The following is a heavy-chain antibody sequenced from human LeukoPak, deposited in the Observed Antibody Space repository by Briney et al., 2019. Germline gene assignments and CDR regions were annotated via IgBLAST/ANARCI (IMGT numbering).Heavy chain of an antibody. CDR3: ARDDIVVVPAASGKQYYYCGMDV. Sequence: SETLSLTCTVSGGSISSSSYYWGWIRQPPGKGLEWIGSIYYSGSTYYNPSLKSRVTISVDTSKNQFSLKLSSVTAADTAVYYCARDDIVVVPAASGKQYYYCGMDVWGQGTTVTVSS. D-gene: IGHD2-2*01. CDR1: GGSISSSSYY. J-gene: IGHJ6*02. CDR2: IYYSGST. V-gene: IGHV4-39*07.